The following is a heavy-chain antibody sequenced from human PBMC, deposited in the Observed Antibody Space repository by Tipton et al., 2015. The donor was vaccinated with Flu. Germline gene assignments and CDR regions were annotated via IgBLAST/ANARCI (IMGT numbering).Heavy chain of an antibody. D-gene: IGHD6-19*01. CDR1: GYTFTSYY. Sequence: QSGAEVKKPGASVKVSCKASGYTFTSYYMHWVRQAPGQGLEWMGIINPGGGSTSYAQKFQGRVTMTRDTSTSTVYMELSSLRSEDTAVYYCARSRGSGWFDYWGQGTLVTVSS. CDR3: ARSRGSGWFDY. CDR2: INPGGGST. V-gene: IGHV1-46*01. J-gene: IGHJ5*01.